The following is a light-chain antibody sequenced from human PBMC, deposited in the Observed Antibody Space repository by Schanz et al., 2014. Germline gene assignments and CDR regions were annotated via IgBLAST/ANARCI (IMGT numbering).Light chain of an antibody. CDR1: QSVNSY. Sequence: EIVLTQSPVTLSLYPGERATLSCRASQSVNSYLAWYQQKPGQAPRLLIYGASTRATGVPARFSGSGSGTEFTLTISRLEPEDFAVYYCQQYGSSPLTFGGGTKVEIK. J-gene: IGKJ4*01. V-gene: IGKV3-20*01. CDR3: QQYGSSPLT. CDR2: GAS.